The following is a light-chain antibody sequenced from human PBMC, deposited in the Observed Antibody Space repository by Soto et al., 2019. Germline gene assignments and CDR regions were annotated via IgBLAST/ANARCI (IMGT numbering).Light chain of an antibody. Sequence: DIQMTQSPSSVSASVVHRSTLIDRTSRDSVGRLAWFQQKPGKAPQYLIQAASIMQSGVPSRFSGSGSGTEFILSINSLQPEDFASYYCRQVYSFPRTFGLGTKVDIK. CDR3: RQVYSFPRT. CDR2: AAS. J-gene: IGKJ1*01. V-gene: IGKV1-12*01. CDR1: RDSVGR.